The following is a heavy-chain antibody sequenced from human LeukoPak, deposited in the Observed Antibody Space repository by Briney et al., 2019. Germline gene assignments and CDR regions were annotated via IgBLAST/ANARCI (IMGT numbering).Heavy chain of an antibody. V-gene: IGHV1-69*01. CDR3: ARGVQLETNLDI. Sequence: GASVKVSCKASGGTFSSYAISWVRQAPGQGLEWMGGIIPIFGTANYAQKFQGRVTITADESTSTAYMELSSLRSEDTAVYYCARGVQLETNLDIWGQGTMVTVSS. CDR2: IIPIFGTA. CDR1: GGTFSSYA. J-gene: IGHJ3*02. D-gene: IGHD5-18*01.